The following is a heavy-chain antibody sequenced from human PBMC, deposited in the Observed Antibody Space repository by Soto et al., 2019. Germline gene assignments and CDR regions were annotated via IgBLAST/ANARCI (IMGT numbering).Heavy chain of an antibody. CDR2: IKQDGSEK. D-gene: IGHD3-22*01. V-gene: IGHV3-7*01. CDR1: GFTFSSYW. J-gene: IGHJ6*03. Sequence: GGSLRLSCAASGFTFSSYWMSWVRQAPGKGLEWVANIKQDGSEKYYVDSVKGRFTISRDNAKNALYLQMNSLRAEDTAVYYCARASSDSSGYYYGGYYYYMDVWGKGTTVTVSS. CDR3: ARASSDSSGYYYGGYYYYMDV.